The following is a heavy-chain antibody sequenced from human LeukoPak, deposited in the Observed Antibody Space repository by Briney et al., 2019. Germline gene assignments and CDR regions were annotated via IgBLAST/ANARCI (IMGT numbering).Heavy chain of an antibody. CDR1: GFTFSSYS. V-gene: IGHV3-21*01. Sequence: GGSLRLSCAASGFTFSSYSMNWVRQAPGKGLEWVSSISSSSSYIYYADSVKGRFTISRDDAKNSLYLQMDSLIAEDTAVYYCARERASSSWTLFGYWGQGTLVTVSS. J-gene: IGHJ4*02. D-gene: IGHD6-13*01. CDR3: ARERASSSWTLFGY. CDR2: ISSSSSYI.